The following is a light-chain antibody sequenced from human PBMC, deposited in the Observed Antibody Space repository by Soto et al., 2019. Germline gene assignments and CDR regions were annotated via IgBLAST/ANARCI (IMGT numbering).Light chain of an antibody. CDR2: EVN. J-gene: IGLJ6*01. V-gene: IGLV2-14*01. Sequence: QSVLTQPASVSGSPGQSVTISCTGPRSDIGDSNFISWYQHSPGKDPRLLIYEVNNRPSGVSKRFSGSKAGNTASLTISGLADDHEAHYLCASSRRGTIILYGSGTKLTV. CDR3: ASSRRGTIIL. CDR1: RSDIGDSNF.